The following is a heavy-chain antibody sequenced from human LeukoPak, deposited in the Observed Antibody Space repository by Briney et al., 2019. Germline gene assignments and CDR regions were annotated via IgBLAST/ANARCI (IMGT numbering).Heavy chain of an antibody. CDR3: ARGSWITIFGVVTSFFDY. J-gene: IGHJ4*02. D-gene: IGHD3-3*01. CDR1: GGSISSYY. CDR2: IYTSGST. V-gene: IGHV4-4*07. Sequence: PSETLSLTCTVSGGSISSYYWSWIRQPAGKGLEWIGRIYTSGSTNYNPSLKSRVTISVDTSKNQFSLKLSSVTAADTAVYYCARGSWITIFGVVTSFFDYWGQGTLVTVSS.